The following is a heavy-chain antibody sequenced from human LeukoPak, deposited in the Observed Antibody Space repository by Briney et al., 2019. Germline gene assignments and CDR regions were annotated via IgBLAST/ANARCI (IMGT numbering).Heavy chain of an antibody. CDR1: GYTLTELS. D-gene: IGHD2-15*01. Sequence: ASVKVSCKVSGYTLTELSMHWVRQAPGKGLEWMGGFDPEDGETIYAQKFQGRVTMTEDTSTDTAYMELSSLRSEDTAVYYCATVQSGYCSGGSCCQVQHYYFDYWGQGTLVTVSS. CDR3: ATVQSGYCSGGSCCQVQHYYFDY. V-gene: IGHV1-24*01. CDR2: FDPEDGET. J-gene: IGHJ4*02.